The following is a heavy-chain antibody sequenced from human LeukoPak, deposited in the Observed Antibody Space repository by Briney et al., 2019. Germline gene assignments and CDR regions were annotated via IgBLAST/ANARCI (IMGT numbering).Heavy chain of an antibody. CDR2: IYTSGST. J-gene: IGHJ5*02. CDR3: AREGSSGWYWNWFDP. V-gene: IGHV4-4*07. D-gene: IGHD6-19*01. Sequence: SETLSLTCTVSGGSISSYYWSWIRQPAGKGLEWIGRIYTSGSTNYNPSLKSRVTMSVDTSKNQFSPKLSSVTAADTAVYYCAREGSSGWYWNWFDPWGQGTLVTVSS. CDR1: GGSISSYY.